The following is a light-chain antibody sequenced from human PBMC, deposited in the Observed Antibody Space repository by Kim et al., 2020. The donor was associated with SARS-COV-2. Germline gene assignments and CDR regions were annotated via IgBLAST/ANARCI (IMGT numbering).Light chain of an antibody. V-gene: IGKV3-20*01. Sequence: LPPGERATPSCSASRSVSISYLAWYQQKPGEAPRLLIYGASSRATGIPDSFSGSGSGTDFTLTISRLEPEDFAVYYCQQYGSSPTFGPGTKVDIK. CDR2: GAS. CDR3: QQYGSSPT. J-gene: IGKJ3*01. CDR1: RSVSISY.